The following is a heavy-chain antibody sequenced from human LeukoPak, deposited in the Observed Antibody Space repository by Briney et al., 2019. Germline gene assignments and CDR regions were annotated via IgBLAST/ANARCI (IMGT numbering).Heavy chain of an antibody. CDR2: IYHSGST. Sequence: PSETLSLTCAVSGGSISSSNWWSWVRQPPGKGLEWIGEIYHSGSTNYNPSLKSRVTILVDKSKNQFSLKLSSVTAADTAVYYCARTGGSSWYRPLNWFDPWGQGTLVTVSS. D-gene: IGHD6-13*01. CDR3: ARTGGSSWYRPLNWFDP. V-gene: IGHV4-4*02. J-gene: IGHJ5*02. CDR1: GGSISSSNW.